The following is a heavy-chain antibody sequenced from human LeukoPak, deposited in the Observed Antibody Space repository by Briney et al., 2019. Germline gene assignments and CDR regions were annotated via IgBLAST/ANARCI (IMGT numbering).Heavy chain of an antibody. Sequence: SETLSLTCTVSGGSISSYYWSWIRQPPGKGLEWIGYIYYSGSTNYNPSLKSRVTISVDTSKNQFSLKLSSVTAADTAVYYCARVERLRYFDWAQRPSYYFDYWGQGTLVTVSS. J-gene: IGHJ4*02. CDR1: GGSISSYY. D-gene: IGHD3-9*01. V-gene: IGHV4-59*01. CDR3: ARVERLRYFDWAQRPSYYFDY. CDR2: IYYSGST.